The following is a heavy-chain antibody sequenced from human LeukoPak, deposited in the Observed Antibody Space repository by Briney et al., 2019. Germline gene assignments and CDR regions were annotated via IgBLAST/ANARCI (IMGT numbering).Heavy chain of an antibody. D-gene: IGHD3-3*01. J-gene: IGHJ4*02. Sequence: GGSLRLSCAASGFTFTSAWMGWVRQAPGKGLEWVGRIKGKTAAGAPDYVASVKGRFTISRDDSKNTLFLQMNSLKTEDTAVYYCITGDYDFWSGFYSPNHYFDYWGQGTLVTVSS. V-gene: IGHV3-15*01. CDR2: IKGKTAAGAP. CDR3: ITGDYDFWSGFYSPNHYFDY. CDR1: GFTFTSAW.